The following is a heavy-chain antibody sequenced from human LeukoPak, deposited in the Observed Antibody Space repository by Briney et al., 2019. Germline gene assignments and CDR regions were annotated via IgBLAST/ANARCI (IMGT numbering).Heavy chain of an antibody. CDR3: TRLRYYDSSGYYFGAFDI. V-gene: IGHV1-69*06. CDR2: IIPIFGTA. Sequence: GASVKVSCKASGGTFSSYAISWVRQAPGQGLEWMGRIIPIFGTANYAQKFQGRVTITADKSTSTAYMELSSLRSEDTAVYYCTRLRYYDSSGYYFGAFDIWGQGTMVTVSS. J-gene: IGHJ3*02. CDR1: GGTFSSYA. D-gene: IGHD3-22*01.